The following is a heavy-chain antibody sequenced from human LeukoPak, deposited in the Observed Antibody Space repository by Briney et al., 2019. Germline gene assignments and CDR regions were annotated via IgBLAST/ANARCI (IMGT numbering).Heavy chain of an antibody. V-gene: IGHV3-48*03. D-gene: IGHD1-26*01. CDR3: VGHSATSCY. J-gene: IGHJ4*02. CDR2: ISTSGTST. Sequence: GGSLRLSCATSGFIFSSYGMNWVRQAPGKGLEWISYISTSGTSTYYADSVKGRFTISRDNGKTALSLQMNSLRAEDTAVYYCVGHSATSCYWGQGTLVNVSS. CDR1: GFIFSSYG.